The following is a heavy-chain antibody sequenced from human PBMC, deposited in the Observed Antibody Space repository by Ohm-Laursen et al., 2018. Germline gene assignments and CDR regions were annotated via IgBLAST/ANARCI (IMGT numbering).Heavy chain of an antibody. J-gene: IGHJ4*02. CDR1: GFTFSSFE. V-gene: IGHV3-48*03. Sequence: SLRLSCTASGFTFSSFEMNWVRQAPGKGLEWVSDIGSSGNNIHYADSVKGRFTISRDNAKNSLYLQMNSLRAEDTAVYYCASPFNNYGADYWGQGTLVTVSS. D-gene: IGHD4-17*01. CDR3: ASPFNNYGADY. CDR2: IGSSGNNI.